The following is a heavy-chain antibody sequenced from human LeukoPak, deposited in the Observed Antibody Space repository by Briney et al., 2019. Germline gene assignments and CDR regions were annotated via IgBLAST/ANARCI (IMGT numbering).Heavy chain of an antibody. D-gene: IGHD2-2*01. CDR1: GFTFSSYA. CDR2: ICCSGGST. J-gene: IGHJ6*03. Sequence: GGSLRLSCAASGFTFSSYAMSWVRQAPGKGLEWVSYICCSGGSTYYADSVKGRFTISRDNSKNTLYLQMNSLRPEDTAVYYCAKGNGFCSVTSCSYYYYMDVWGKGTTVTVSS. V-gene: IGHV3-23*01. CDR3: AKGNGFCSVTSCSYYYYMDV.